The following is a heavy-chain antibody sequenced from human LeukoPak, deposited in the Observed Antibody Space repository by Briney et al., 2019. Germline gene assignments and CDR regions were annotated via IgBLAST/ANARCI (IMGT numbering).Heavy chain of an antibody. V-gene: IGHV5-51*01. CDR1: GSTFTNYW. J-gene: IGHJ4*02. D-gene: IGHD5-24*01. CDR3: TRRSREHFEY. Sequence: GESLKISCKGSGSTFTNYWIGWVRQMPGKGLEWMGIIYPDDSDTTYSPSFQGQVTISADKSITTAYLHWSSLKASDTAIYYCTRRSREHFEYWGPGTLVTVSS. CDR2: IYPDDSDT.